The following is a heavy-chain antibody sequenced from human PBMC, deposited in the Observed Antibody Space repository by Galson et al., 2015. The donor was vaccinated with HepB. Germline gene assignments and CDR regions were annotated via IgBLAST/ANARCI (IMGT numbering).Heavy chain of an antibody. CDR2: ISSTGTYT. D-gene: IGHD4-17*01. Sequence: SLRLSCAASGFTFSDYYMSRIRQAPGKGLEWLSYISSTGTYTNYADSVKGRFTISRDNAKNSLYLQINGLRAEDTAVYYCARVADADYGDHTHFDSWGQGTLVTVSS. CDR1: GFTFSDYY. J-gene: IGHJ4*02. CDR3: ARVADADYGDHTHFDS. V-gene: IGHV3-11*06.